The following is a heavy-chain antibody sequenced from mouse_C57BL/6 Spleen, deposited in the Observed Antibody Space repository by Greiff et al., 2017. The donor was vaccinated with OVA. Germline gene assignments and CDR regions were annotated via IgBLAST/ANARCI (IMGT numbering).Heavy chain of an antibody. D-gene: IGHD2-2*01. CDR1: GYSITSGYD. Sequence: EVQGVESGPGMVKPSQSLSLTCTVTGYSITSGYDWHWIRHFPGNKLEWMGYISYSGSTNYNPSLKSRISITHDTSKNHFFLKLNSVTTEDTATXDCAREGGGYDDYFDYWGQGTTLTVSS. J-gene: IGHJ2*01. CDR3: AREGGGYDDYFDY. V-gene: IGHV3-1*01. CDR2: ISYSGST.